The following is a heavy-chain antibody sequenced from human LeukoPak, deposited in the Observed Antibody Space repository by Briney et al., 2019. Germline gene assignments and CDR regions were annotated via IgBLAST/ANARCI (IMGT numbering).Heavy chain of an antibody. V-gene: IGHV3-7*01. CDR2: IKQDGSEK. CDR1: GFTFSSYW. J-gene: IGHJ4*02. CDR3: ARERADYGDYRYYFDY. Sequence: PGGSLRLSCAASGFTFSSYWMSWVRQAPGKGLEWVANIKQDGSEKYYVDSVKGRFIISRDNAKNSLYLQMNSLRAEDTAVYYCARERADYGDYRYYFDYWGQGTLVTVSS. D-gene: IGHD4-17*01.